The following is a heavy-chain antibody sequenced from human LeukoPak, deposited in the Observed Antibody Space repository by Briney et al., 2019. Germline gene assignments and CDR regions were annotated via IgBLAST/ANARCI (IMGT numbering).Heavy chain of an antibody. CDR1: GGSISSGGYS. CDR2: IYHSGST. Sequence: SQTLSLTCAVSGGSISSGGYSWSWIRQPPGKGLEWIGYIYHSGSTYYNPSLKSRVTISVDRSKNQFSLKLSSVTAADTAVYYCASTSDYGALWFDPWGQGTLVTVSS. J-gene: IGHJ5*02. CDR3: ASTSDYGALWFDP. V-gene: IGHV4-30-2*01. D-gene: IGHD4-17*01.